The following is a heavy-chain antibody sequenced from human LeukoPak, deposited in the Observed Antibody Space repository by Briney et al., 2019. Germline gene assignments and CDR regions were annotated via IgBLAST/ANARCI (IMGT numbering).Heavy chain of an antibody. D-gene: IGHD3-10*01. CDR2: IKQDGSEK. CDR3: AKDRGYGSGSYTLAS. V-gene: IGHV3-7*01. CDR1: GFTVSSNY. J-gene: IGHJ1*01. Sequence: GGSLRLSCAASGFTVSSNYMSWVRQAPGKGLEWVANIKQDGSEKYYADSVKGRFTISRDNSKNTLYLQMNSLRAEDTAVYYCAKDRGYGSGSYTLASWGQGTLVTVSS.